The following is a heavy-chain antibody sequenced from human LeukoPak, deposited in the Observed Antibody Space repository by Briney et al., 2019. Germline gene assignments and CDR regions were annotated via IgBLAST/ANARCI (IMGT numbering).Heavy chain of an antibody. V-gene: IGHV3-21*01. Sequence: PGGSLRLSCAASGFTFDDYAMHWVRQAPGKGLEWVSSISTSSSSIYYADSVKGRFTISRDNAKNSLYLQMNSLTVEDTAVYYCVRERYHGSGAPKYDYWGQGTLVTVSS. D-gene: IGHD3-10*01. CDR3: VRERYHGSGAPKYDY. CDR1: GFTFDDYA. CDR2: ISTSSSSI. J-gene: IGHJ4*02.